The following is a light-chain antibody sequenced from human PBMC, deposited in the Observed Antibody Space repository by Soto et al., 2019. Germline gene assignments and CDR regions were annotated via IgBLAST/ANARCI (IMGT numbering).Light chain of an antibody. J-gene: IGKJ1*01. CDR3: QQYNNWPRT. Sequence: EIVMTQSPGALSVSPGERATHSCRASQSVSSNLAWYQQKPDQAPRLLVYGASTRATGIPARFSGSGSGTEFTLTISSLQSEDFAVYYCQQYNNWPRTFGQGTKVEIK. CDR1: QSVSSN. V-gene: IGKV3-15*01. CDR2: GAS.